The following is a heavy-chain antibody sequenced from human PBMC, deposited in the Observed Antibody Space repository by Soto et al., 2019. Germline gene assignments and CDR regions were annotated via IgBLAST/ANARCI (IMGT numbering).Heavy chain of an antibody. CDR1: GGSIGSYY. D-gene: IGHD3-3*01. V-gene: IGHV4-59*08. CDR2: IYYSGRT. CDR3: ARGGWRQIDY. J-gene: IGHJ4*02. Sequence: QVQLQESGPGLVKPSETLSLTCSVSGGSIGSYYWSWIRQPPGKGLEWIGYIYYSGRTNYNPALKGRVTISVDASKNQFSLKLSSVTAADTAVYYCARGGWRQIDYWGQGTLVTVSS.